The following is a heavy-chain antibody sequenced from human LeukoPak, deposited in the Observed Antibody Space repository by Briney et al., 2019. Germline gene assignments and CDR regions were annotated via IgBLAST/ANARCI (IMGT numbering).Heavy chain of an antibody. CDR2: ISSTRSYK. J-gene: IGHJ4*02. CDR1: GFTLSSYS. V-gene: IGHV3-21*01. D-gene: IGHD3/OR15-3a*01. Sequence: GGSLRLSCAASGFTLSSYSMNWVRQAPGKGLEWVSSISSTRSYKYYADSVKGRFTISRDNAKNSLYLQMNSLRADDTAVYYCARDPWTSDYWGQGTLVTVSS. CDR3: ARDPWTSDY.